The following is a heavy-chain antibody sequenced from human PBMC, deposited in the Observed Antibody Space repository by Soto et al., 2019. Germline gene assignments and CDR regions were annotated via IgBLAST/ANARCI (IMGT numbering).Heavy chain of an antibody. Sequence: SETLSLTCAVYGGSFSGYYWSWIRQPPGKGLEWIGEINHSGSTNYNPSLKSRVTISVDTSKNQFSLKLSSVTAADTAVYYCAREQLTGNDAFDIWGQGTMVTVSS. CDR2: INHSGST. J-gene: IGHJ3*02. V-gene: IGHV4-34*01. CDR1: GGSFSGYY. D-gene: IGHD7-27*01. CDR3: AREQLTGNDAFDI.